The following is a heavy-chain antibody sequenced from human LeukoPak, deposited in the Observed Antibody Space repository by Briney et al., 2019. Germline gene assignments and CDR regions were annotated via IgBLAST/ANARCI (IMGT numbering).Heavy chain of an antibody. CDR1: GFTFSNAW. CDR3: TTEDIVVVVGAYDP. D-gene: IGHD2-15*01. V-gene: IGHV3-15*01. J-gene: IGHJ5*02. Sequence: PGGSLRLSCAASGFTFSNAWMSWVRQAPGKGLEWVGRIKSKTDGGTTDYAAPVKGRFTISRDDSKNTLYLQINSLKIEDTAVYYCTTEDIVVVVGAYDPWGQGTLVTVSS. CDR2: IKSKTDGGTT.